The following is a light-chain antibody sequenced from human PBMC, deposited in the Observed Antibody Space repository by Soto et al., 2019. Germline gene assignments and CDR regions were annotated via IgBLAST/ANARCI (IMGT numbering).Light chain of an antibody. Sequence: QSVLTQPPSASGSAGQSVTISCTGSNSDVGGYNFVSWFQQHPGKAPKLLIYEVSKRPSGVPDRFSGSKSGNTASLTVSGLQAQDEADYYCHSYADTNNFVSGTGTKVTVL. V-gene: IGLV2-8*01. J-gene: IGLJ1*01. CDR1: NSDVGGYNF. CDR2: EVS. CDR3: HSYADTNNFV.